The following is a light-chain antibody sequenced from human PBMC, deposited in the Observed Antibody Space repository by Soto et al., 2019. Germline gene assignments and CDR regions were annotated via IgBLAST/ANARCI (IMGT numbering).Light chain of an antibody. CDR2: ATS. V-gene: IGKV1-39*01. CDR3: QQGYSSRWT. Sequence: DIQMTQSPSSLSASVGDRVTITCRASQNIRSYLNWYQQKPGKAPQLLIYATSSLQTGVPSRFSASGSETDFSLVISDLQPEDSATYYCQQGYSSRWTSGRGTKVDIK. CDR1: QNIRSY. J-gene: IGKJ1*01.